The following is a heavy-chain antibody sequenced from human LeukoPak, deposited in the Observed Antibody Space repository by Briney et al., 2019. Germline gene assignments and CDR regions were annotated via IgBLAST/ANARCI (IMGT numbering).Heavy chain of an antibody. Sequence: ASVKVSCKASGYTFTKYFMHWVRQAPGQGLEWMGVINPSGGGTSYAQKFQDRVTMTRDTSTSTFYMELSRLRSDDTAVYYCSSIPGGYTYGDDAFDIWGQGTMVTVSS. J-gene: IGHJ3*02. D-gene: IGHD5-18*01. CDR2: INPSGGGT. CDR3: SSIPGGYTYGDDAFDI. CDR1: GYTFTKYF. V-gene: IGHV1-46*01.